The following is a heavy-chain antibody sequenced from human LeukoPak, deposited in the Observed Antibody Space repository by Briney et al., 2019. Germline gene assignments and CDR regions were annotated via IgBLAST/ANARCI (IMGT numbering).Heavy chain of an antibody. CDR2: IYSGGST. D-gene: IGHD3-22*01. J-gene: IGHJ4*02. CDR3: AREKYYYDSSGYYYLYYFDY. V-gene: IGHV3-53*01. CDR1: GFTASSNY. Sequence: GGSLRLSCAASGFTASSNYMSWVRQAPGKGLEWVSVIYSGGSTYYADSVKGRFTISRDNSKNTLYLQMNSLRAEDTAVYYCAREKYYYDSSGYYYLYYFDYWGQGTLVTVSS.